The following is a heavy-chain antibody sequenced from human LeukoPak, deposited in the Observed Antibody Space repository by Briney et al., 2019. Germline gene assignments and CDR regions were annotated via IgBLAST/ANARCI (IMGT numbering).Heavy chain of an antibody. J-gene: IGHJ6*03. CDR3: ARGLGSSGWYKGGYYYMDV. V-gene: IGHV4-34*01. Sequence: SETLSLTCAVYSGSFSGYYWSWIRQPPGKGLEWIGEINHSGSTNYNPSLKSRVTISVDTSKNQSSLKLSSVTAADTAVYYCARGLGSSGWYKGGYYYMDVWGKGTTVTVSS. CDR2: INHSGST. D-gene: IGHD6-19*01. CDR1: SGSFSGYY.